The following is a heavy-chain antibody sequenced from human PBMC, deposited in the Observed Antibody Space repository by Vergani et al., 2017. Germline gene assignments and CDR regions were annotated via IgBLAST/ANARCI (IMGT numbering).Heavy chain of an antibody. D-gene: IGHD3-22*01. CDR1: GGTFSSYA. Sequence: QVQLVQSGAEVKKPGSSVKVSCKASGGTFSSYAISWVRQAPRQGLEWMGGIIPIFGTANYAQKFQGRVTITADESTSTAYMELSSLRSEDTAVYYCASAGYYYDSSGYWRSDAFDIWGQGTMVTVSS. CDR2: IIPIFGTA. V-gene: IGHV1-69*01. J-gene: IGHJ3*02. CDR3: ASAGYYYDSSGYWRSDAFDI.